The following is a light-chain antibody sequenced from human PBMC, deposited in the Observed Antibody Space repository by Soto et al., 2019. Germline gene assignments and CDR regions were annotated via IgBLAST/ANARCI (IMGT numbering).Light chain of an antibody. Sequence: EIVLTQSPGTLSLSPGERATLSCRASETLSSKSLAWYQQRPGQTPRVLVYGASNRANGIPDNFRGSGSGTDFTLTIRTLGPEDFAVYYCQQYESLPITFGGGTKVDI. V-gene: IGKV3-20*01. CDR1: ETLSSKS. CDR3: QQYESLPIT. CDR2: GAS. J-gene: IGKJ4*01.